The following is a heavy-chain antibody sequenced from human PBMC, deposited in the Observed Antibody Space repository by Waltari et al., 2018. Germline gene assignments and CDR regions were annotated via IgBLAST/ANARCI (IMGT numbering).Heavy chain of an antibody. Sequence: QVQLQEPGPGLVKPSRTLALTCTVSGGSLSSGSYYWSWSRQRAGKGLEWLGRIYTSGSNNYNPPLKSRVTIAVDTSKNQFSLKLSSVTAADTAVYYCAREVVSYYYYYMDVWGKGTTVTVSS. CDR1: GGSLSSGSYY. CDR2: IYTSGSN. J-gene: IGHJ6*03. D-gene: IGHD2-15*01. CDR3: AREVVSYYYYYMDV. V-gene: IGHV4-61*02.